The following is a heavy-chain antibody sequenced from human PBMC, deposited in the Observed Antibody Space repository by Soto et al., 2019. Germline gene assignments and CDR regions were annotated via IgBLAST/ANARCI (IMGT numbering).Heavy chain of an antibody. CDR2: IYQSGST. CDR3: ARESRSSRYDTSGYSQYWYFEL. D-gene: IGHD3-22*01. CDR1: GGSISSGGYS. J-gene: IGHJ2*01. Sequence: QLQLQESGSGLVKPSQTLSLTCGVSGGSISSGGYSWSWIRQPPGKGLEWIGYIYQSGSTFYNPSLKGRDSISVDRSKNQFFLNLTSVTAADTAIYFCARESRSSRYDTSGYSQYWYFELWGRGTLVVVSS. V-gene: IGHV4-30-2*01.